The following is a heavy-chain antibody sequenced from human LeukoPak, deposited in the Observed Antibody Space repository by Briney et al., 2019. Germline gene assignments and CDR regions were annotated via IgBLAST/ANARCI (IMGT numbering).Heavy chain of an antibody. CDR1: GFNFSDYY. CDR2: IGSGGSTK. D-gene: IGHD4-17*01. V-gene: IGHV3-11*04. CDR3: AREGATVTTFDY. Sequence: PGGSLRLSCAASGFNFSDYYMTWIRQAPGKGLDWLSYIGSGGSTKNYADSVKGRFTISRDNAKNSLFLQLNSLRVEDRAVYYCAREGATVTTFDYWGQGTLVTVSS. J-gene: IGHJ4*02.